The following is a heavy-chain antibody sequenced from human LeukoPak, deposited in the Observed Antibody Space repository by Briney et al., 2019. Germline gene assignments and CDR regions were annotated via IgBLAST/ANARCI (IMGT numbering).Heavy chain of an antibody. CDR2: ISGSGGSK. CDR3: AKGLGAVAGEAFDI. V-gene: IGHV3-23*01. CDR1: GFTFSSYA. D-gene: IGHD6-19*01. Sequence: PGGSLRLSCAASGFTFSSYAMSWVRQAPGKGLEWVLLISGSGGSKYYADSVKGRFTISRDNSKKTMYLQMNSLRAEDTAVYCCAKGLGAVAGEAFDIWGQGTTVTVSS. J-gene: IGHJ3*02.